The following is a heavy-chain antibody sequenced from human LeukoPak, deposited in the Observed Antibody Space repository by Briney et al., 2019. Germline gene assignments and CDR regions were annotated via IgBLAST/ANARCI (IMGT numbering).Heavy chain of an antibody. Sequence: GGSLRLSCAASGLTFSNYWITWVRQAPGKGLEWVAFTRSDGSDKYYTGSVKGRFTISRDNSRNTLYLQMNSLRAEDTAVYYCGKHDSASDYWGQGTLVTVSS. J-gene: IGHJ4*02. CDR2: TRSDGSDK. CDR3: GKHDSASDY. V-gene: IGHV3-30*02. D-gene: IGHD1-26*01. CDR1: GLTFSNYW.